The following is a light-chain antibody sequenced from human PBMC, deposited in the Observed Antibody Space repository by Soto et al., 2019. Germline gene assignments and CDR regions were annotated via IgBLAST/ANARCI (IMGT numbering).Light chain of an antibody. CDR3: QQYNNWPPIT. CDR2: GAS. Sequence: EIVMTQSPATLSASPGDRATLSCRASQSVTSNLAWYQQKPGQAPRLLLYGASTRATGSPARFSGSGSGTEFTLTISSLQSEDFAVYFCQQYNNWPPITFGQGTRVEIK. CDR1: QSVTSN. J-gene: IGKJ5*01. V-gene: IGKV3-15*01.